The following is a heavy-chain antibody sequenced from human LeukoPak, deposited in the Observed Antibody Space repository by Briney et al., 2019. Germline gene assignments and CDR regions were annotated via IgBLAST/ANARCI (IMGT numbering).Heavy chain of an antibody. D-gene: IGHD6-19*01. CDR1: GGSISSYY. J-gene: IGHJ4*02. CDR3: ARESIAVARRYFDY. CDR2: IYYSGST. Sequence: SETLSLTCTVSGGSISSYYWSWIRQPPGKGLEWIGYIYYSGSTNYNPSLKSRVTISVDTSKNQFSLKLSSVTAADTAVYYCARESIAVARRYFDYWGQGTLVTVSS. V-gene: IGHV4-59*01.